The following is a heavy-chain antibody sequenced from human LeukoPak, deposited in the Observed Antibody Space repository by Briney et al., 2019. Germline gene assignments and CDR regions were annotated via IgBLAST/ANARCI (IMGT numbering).Heavy chain of an antibody. J-gene: IGHJ6*04. CDR2: IYYSGST. CDR3: AREGVYGMDV. V-gene: IGHV4-31*03. Sequence: SDTLSLTCTVSGGSIRRGGYYWSWIRQHPGKGLERIGYIYYSGSTYYNPSLKSRVTISVDTSKNQFSLKLSSVTAADTAVYYCAREGVYGMDVWGKGTTVTVSS. D-gene: IGHD3-10*01. CDR1: GGSIRRGGYY.